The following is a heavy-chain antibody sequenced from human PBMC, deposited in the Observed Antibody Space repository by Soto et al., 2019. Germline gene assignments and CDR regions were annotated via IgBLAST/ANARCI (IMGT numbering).Heavy chain of an antibody. CDR1: GGTFSSYA. V-gene: IGHV1-69*06. D-gene: IGHD3-3*01. J-gene: IGHJ4*02. CDR2: IIPIFGTA. Sequence: ASVKVSCKASGGTFSSYAISWVRQAPGQGLEWMGGIIPIFGTANYAQKFQGRVTITADKSTSTAYMELSSLRSEDTTVYYCASRSATIFGPFDYWGQGTLVTVSS. CDR3: ASRSATIFGPFDY.